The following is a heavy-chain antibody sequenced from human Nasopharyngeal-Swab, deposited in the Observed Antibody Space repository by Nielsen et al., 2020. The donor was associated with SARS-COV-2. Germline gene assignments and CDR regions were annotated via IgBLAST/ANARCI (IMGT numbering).Heavy chain of an antibody. V-gene: IGHV3-30*03. CDR3: ARVSSSSTTNWFDP. Sequence: WIRQPPGKGLEWVAVISHDGSNKYYADSVKGRFTISRDNSKNTLYLQMNSLRAEDTAVYYCARVSSSSTTNWFDPWGQGTLVTVSS. CDR2: ISHDGSNK. J-gene: IGHJ5*02. D-gene: IGHD6-6*01.